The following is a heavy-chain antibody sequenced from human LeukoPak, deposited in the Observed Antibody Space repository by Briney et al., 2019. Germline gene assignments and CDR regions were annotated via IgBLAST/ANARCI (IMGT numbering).Heavy chain of an antibody. CDR2: INHSGST. CDR1: GGSFSGYY. V-gene: IGHV4-34*01. D-gene: IGHD1-1*01. CDR3: ARSPGLKYKAYYYGMDV. J-gene: IGHJ6*02. Sequence: SETLSLTCAVYGGSFSGYYWSWIRQPPGKGLEWIGEINHSGSTNYSPSLKSRVTISVDTSKNQFSLKLSSVTAADTAVYYCARSPGLKYKAYYYGMDVWGQGTTVTVSS.